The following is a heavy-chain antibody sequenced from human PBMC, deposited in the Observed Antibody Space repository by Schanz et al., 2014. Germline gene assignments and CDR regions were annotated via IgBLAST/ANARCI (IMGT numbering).Heavy chain of an antibody. Sequence: EAQLVESGGGLLQPGGSLRLSCAASGFTFGTFWLSWVRQAPGKGLEWVANINQDGSDKSYVDSVKGRFTISRDDAKNSLYLQMNSLRAEDTALYYCAKDRQTTVNRVGYYYGMDVWGQGTTVTVSS. CDR1: GFTFGTFW. V-gene: IGHV3-7*03. CDR2: INQDGSDK. D-gene: IGHD4-4*01. CDR3: AKDRQTTVNRVGYYYGMDV. J-gene: IGHJ6*02.